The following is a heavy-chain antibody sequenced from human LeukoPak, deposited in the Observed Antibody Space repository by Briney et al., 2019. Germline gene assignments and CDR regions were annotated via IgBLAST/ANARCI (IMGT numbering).Heavy chain of an antibody. Sequence: GGSLRLSCAASGFTFDDYAMHWVRQAPGKGLEWVSGISWNGGIIGYADSVKGRFTISRDNAKNSLYLQMNSLRAEDTALYYCAKADYGSGTYYNVRYFDSWGQGTLVTVSS. J-gene: IGHJ4*02. D-gene: IGHD3-10*01. V-gene: IGHV3-9*01. CDR1: GFTFDDYA. CDR3: AKADYGSGTYYNVRYFDS. CDR2: ISWNGGII.